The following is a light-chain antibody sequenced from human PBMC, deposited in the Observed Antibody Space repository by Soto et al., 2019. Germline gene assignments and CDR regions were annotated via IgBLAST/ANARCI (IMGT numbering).Light chain of an antibody. Sequence: IGQAHSPCSHSASNGKRVTRTSRGRRVISSYLAWYQQQPGKAPKLLIYAASTLQSWVASRFSGSGSGTDFTLTISFLQSEDFATYCCQQYYSYPWTFGQGTIVDIK. CDR1: RVISSY. CDR3: QQYYSYPWT. CDR2: AAS. J-gene: IGKJ1*01. V-gene: IGKV1-8*01.